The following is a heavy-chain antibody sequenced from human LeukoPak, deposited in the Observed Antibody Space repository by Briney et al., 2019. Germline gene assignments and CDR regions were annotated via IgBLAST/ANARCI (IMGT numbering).Heavy chain of an antibody. Sequence: GGSLRLSCSASGFTFNTKAMSWVRQAPGKGLEWVANIDQDGSDKNYVGSVKGRFTISRDDAKNSLFLQMNSLRAEDTAVYYCARESTEDRPGSWGQGTLVTVSS. CDR2: IDQDGSDK. CDR1: GFTFNTKA. D-gene: IGHD5/OR15-5a*01. J-gene: IGHJ5*02. V-gene: IGHV3-7*01. CDR3: ARESTEDRPGS.